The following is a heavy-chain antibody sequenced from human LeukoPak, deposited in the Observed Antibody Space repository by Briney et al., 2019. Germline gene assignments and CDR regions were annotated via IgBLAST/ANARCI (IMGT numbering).Heavy chain of an antibody. CDR1: GYTFTGYY. J-gene: IGHJ4*02. D-gene: IGHD2-2*01. CDR2: INPNSGGT. Sequence: GASVKVSCKASGYTFTGYYMHWVRRAPGQGLEWMGWINPNSGGTNYAQKFQGRVTMTRDTSISTAYMELSRLRSDDTAVYYCASDIVVVPAAIVLGYWGQGTLVTVSS. V-gene: IGHV1-2*02. CDR3: ASDIVVVPAAIVLGY.